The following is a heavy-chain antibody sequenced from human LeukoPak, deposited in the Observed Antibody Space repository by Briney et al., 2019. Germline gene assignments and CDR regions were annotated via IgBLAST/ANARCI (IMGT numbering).Heavy chain of an antibody. Sequence: GASVKVSCKASGYTFTSYDINWVRQATGQGLEWMGWMNPNSGNTDYAQKFPGRVTMTRNTSISTAYMELSSLRSEDTAVYYCARFTVTMYELNTSFDYWGQGTLVTVSS. CDR2: MNPNSGNT. CDR1: GYTFTSYD. J-gene: IGHJ4*02. CDR3: ARFTVTMYELNTSFDY. D-gene: IGHD4-17*01. V-gene: IGHV1-8*01.